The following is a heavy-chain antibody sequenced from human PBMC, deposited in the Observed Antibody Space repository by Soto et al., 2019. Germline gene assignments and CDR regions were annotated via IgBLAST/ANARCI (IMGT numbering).Heavy chain of an antibody. V-gene: IGHV3-30*02. D-gene: IGHD3-22*01. CDR2: IWYDGSRT. Sequence: PGGSLRLSCAASGFTFSSYGMHWVRQAPGKGLEWVAVIWYDGSRTHYADSVKGRFTISRDNSKNTAYLQMSSLRPEDTAVYYCVKGEYYYDGSAYYPFDYWGQGRMVTVSS. J-gene: IGHJ4*02. CDR1: GFTFSSYG. CDR3: VKGEYYYDGSAYYPFDY.